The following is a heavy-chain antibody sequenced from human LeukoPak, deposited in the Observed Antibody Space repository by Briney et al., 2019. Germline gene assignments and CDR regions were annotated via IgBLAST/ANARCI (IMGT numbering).Heavy chain of an antibody. CDR3: ARLLSGSYWSLGHYFDY. J-gene: IGHJ4*02. Sequence: PGGSLRLSXAASGFSFSNNWMTWVRQASGRGLEWVANIKEDGSEKHYVEFVKGRFTISRDNAKNSMYLQMNSLRADDTAVYYCARLLSGSYWSLGHYFDYWGQGALVTVSS. V-gene: IGHV3-7*01. CDR1: GFSFSNNW. D-gene: IGHD1-26*01. CDR2: IKEDGSEK.